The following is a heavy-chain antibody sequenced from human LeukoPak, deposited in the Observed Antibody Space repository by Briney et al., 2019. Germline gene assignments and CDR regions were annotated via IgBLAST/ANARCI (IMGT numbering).Heavy chain of an antibody. D-gene: IGHD2-21*02. CDR3: ARGPSCAGDCYQSGFDY. Sequence: GGSLRLSCAASGFTFSSYWMSWVRQAPGKGLEWVANIKQDGSEKNYVDSLKSRLTISRHNAKNSLYVQMNSLRAEDTAVYYCARGPSCAGDCYQSGFDYWGQGTLVTVSS. V-gene: IGHV3-7*01. CDR1: GFTFSSYW. J-gene: IGHJ4*02. CDR2: IKQDGSEK.